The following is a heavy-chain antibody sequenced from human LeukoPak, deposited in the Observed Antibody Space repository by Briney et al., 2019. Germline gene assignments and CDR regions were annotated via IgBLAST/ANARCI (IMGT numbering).Heavy chain of an antibody. D-gene: IGHD2-15*01. CDR2: IYYSGST. J-gene: IGHJ4*02. CDR3: ARRYCSGGYCYSDY. Sequence: PSETLSLTCTVSGGSISSYSWSWIRQPPGKELEWIGYIYYSGSTNYNPSLKSRLTISVDTSKNQFSLKLSSVTAADTAVYYCARRYCSGGYCYSDYWGQGTLVTVSS. CDR1: GGSISSYS. V-gene: IGHV4-59*08.